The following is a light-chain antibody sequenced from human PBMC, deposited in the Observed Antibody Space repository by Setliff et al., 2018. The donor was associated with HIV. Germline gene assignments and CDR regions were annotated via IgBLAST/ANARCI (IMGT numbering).Light chain of an antibody. CDR3: ASYTKRNVVV. J-gene: IGLJ1*01. Sequence: QSALAQPASVSGSPGQSITISCTGTTSDIGSYTFVSWYQHYPGEAPKLILYEVTDRPSGVSYRFSGSRSGTTASLTISGLRAEDEADYYCASYTKRNVVVFGTGTKVTVL. V-gene: IGLV2-14*01. CDR2: EVT. CDR1: TSDIGSYTF.